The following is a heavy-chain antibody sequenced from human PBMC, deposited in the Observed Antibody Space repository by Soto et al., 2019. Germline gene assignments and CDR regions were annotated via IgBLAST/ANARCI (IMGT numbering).Heavy chain of an antibody. V-gene: IGHV3-30*18. CDR3: AKGYLYCSGGQCYGPVDF. Sequence: AGGSLRLSCAASGFVFSDFGMYWVRQAPGKGLEWVAVVSYDGSYEYYVDSVKGRFSISRDNSKNTLYLQMNSLTADDTAVYYCAKGYLYCSGGQCYGPVDFWGQGTQVTVSS. D-gene: IGHD2-15*01. CDR1: GFVFSDFG. J-gene: IGHJ4*02. CDR2: VSYDGSYE.